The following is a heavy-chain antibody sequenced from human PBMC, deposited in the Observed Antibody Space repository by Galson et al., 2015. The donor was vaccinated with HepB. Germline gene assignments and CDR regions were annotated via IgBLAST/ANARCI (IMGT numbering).Heavy chain of an antibody. CDR3: ARSGITIFGVAPPGDWFDP. V-gene: IGHV2-70*01. CDR2: IDWGDDK. Sequence: PALVKPTQTLTLTCTFSGFSLSTSGMCVSWIRQPPGKALEWLALIDWGDDKYYSTSLKTRLTISKDTSKNQVVLTMTNMDPVDTATYYCARSGITIFGVAPPGDWFDPWGQGTLVTVSS. CDR1: GFSLSTSGMC. D-gene: IGHD3-3*01. J-gene: IGHJ5*02.